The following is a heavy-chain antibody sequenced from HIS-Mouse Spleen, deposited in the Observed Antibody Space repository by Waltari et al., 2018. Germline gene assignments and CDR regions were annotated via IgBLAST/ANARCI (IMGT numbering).Heavy chain of an antibody. CDR3: AKAWYSGYDY. Sequence: QVQLVESGGGVVQPGRSRRLSCAASGFTFRSYGMHWVRQAPGKGLEWVAVISYDGSNKYYADSVKGRFTISRDNSKNTLYLQMNSLRAEDTAVYYCAKAWYSGYDYWGQGTLVTVSS. CDR2: ISYDGSNK. J-gene: IGHJ4*02. V-gene: IGHV3-30*18. D-gene: IGHD5-12*01. CDR1: GFTFRSYG.